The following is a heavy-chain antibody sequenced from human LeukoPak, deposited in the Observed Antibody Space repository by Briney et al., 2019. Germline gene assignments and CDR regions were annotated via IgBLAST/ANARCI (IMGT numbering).Heavy chain of an antibody. CDR1: GGSISSSSYY. D-gene: IGHD3-22*01. CDR2: IYYSGST. Sequence: KPSETLSLTCTVSGGSISSSSYYWGWIRQPPGKGLGWIGSIYYSGSTCYNPSLKSRVTISVDTSKNQFSLKLSSVTAADTAVYYCARYYDSSGYPIDYWGQGTLVTVSS. J-gene: IGHJ4*02. CDR3: ARYYDSSGYPIDY. V-gene: IGHV4-39*01.